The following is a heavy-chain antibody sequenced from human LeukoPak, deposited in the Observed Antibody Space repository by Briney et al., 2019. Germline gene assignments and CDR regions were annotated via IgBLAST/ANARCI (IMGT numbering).Heavy chain of an antibody. CDR3: AIGYCSSDNCPDY. CDR2: ISGSSSYI. J-gene: IGHJ4*02. V-gene: IGHV3-21*01. Sequence: GGSLRLSCAASGLTFSSYSMNWVRQVPGKGLEWVSSISGSSSYIYSADSVKGRFTISRDNAKKSLWLQMNSLRAEDTAVYYCAIGYCSSDNCPDYWGQGTLVTVSS. CDR1: GLTFSSYS. D-gene: IGHD2-15*01.